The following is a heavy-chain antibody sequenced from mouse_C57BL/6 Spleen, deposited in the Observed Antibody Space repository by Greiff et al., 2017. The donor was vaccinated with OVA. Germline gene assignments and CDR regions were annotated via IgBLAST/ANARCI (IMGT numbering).Heavy chain of an antibody. CDR3: ARHEEGYGSNDAMDD. J-gene: IGHJ4*01. D-gene: IGHD1-1*01. Sequence: VQLQQSGAELVKPGASVNLSCKASGYTFTEYTIHWVKQRSGQGLEWIGLFYPGSGSIKYNEKFKDKAPVTADKTSSTVYMDLSRGTSEDSAVYFCARHEEGYGSNDAMDDWGQGTSVTVSS. V-gene: IGHV1-62-2*01. CDR2: FYPGSGSI. CDR1: GYTFTEYT.